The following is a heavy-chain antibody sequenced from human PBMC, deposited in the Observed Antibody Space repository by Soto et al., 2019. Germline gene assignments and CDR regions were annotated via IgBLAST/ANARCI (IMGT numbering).Heavy chain of an antibody. V-gene: IGHV4-31*03. J-gene: IGHJ4*02. Sequence: LSLTCTVSGGSISSGGYYWSWIRQHPGKGLEWIGYIYYSGSTYYNPSLKSRVTISVDTSKNQFSLRLSSVTAADTAVYYCARSLGRDGCNYFDYWGQGTLVTVSS. CDR2: IYYSGST. D-gene: IGHD6-19*01. CDR3: ARSLGRDGCNYFDY. CDR1: GGSISSGGYY.